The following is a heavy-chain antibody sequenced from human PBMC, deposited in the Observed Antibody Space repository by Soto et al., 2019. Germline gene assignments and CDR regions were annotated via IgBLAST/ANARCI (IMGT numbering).Heavy chain of an antibody. CDR2: IYYSGST. J-gene: IGHJ3*02. CDR1: GGSISRYY. Sequence: QVQLQESGPGLVKPSETLSLTCTVSGGSISRYYWRWIRQPPGKGLEWIGYIYYSGSTNYNPSLKSRVTISADTSKSQFSLKLSSVTAAARAGYYCARSTLKYAFDIWGQGTMVTVSS. CDR3: ARSTLKYAFDI. V-gene: IGHV4-59*01. D-gene: IGHD3-16*01.